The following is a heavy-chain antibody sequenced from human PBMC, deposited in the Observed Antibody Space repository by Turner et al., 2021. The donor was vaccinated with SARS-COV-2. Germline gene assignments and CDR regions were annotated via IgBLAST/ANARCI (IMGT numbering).Heavy chain of an antibody. D-gene: IGHD3-22*01. Sequence: EVQLVESGGGLVKPGGSLSLYCAASGFTFSSYSMNWVRQAPGKGLEWVSCISSSSSYIYYADSVKGRFTISRDNAKNSLYLQMNSLRAEDTAVYYCARWDNYYDSSGYYPDAFDIWGQGTMVTVSS. J-gene: IGHJ3*02. CDR2: ISSSSSYI. V-gene: IGHV3-21*01. CDR1: GFTFSSYS. CDR3: ARWDNYYDSSGYYPDAFDI.